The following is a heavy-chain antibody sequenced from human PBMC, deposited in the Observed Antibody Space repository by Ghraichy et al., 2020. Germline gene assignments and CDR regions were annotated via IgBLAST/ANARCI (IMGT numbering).Heavy chain of an antibody. V-gene: IGHV1-8*03. CDR2: MNSTSGNT. CDR3: ARGSGAGGYDWFVP. Sequence: ASVKVSCKASGYTFINHDINWVRQATGQGLEWMGWMNSTSGNTGYAQKFQGRVTFTRDTSISTAYMEPRSLRSEDTAVYFCARGSGAGGYDWFVPWGQGTLVTVSS. CDR1: GYTFINHD. J-gene: IGHJ5*02. D-gene: IGHD6-25*01.